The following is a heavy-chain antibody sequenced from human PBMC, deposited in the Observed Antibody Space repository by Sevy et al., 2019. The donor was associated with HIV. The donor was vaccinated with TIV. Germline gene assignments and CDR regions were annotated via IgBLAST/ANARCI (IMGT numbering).Heavy chain of an antibody. Sequence: GGSLRLSCVVSGFMFSNFGMNWVRQVPGKGLEWVAYISGSGDPTKYAESVKGRFTVSRDNAQNALFLQMNSLRDDDTGVYFFARDGTRLQYWGQGTLVTVSS. J-gene: IGHJ4*02. CDR3: ARDGTRLQY. CDR1: GFMFSNFG. V-gene: IGHV3-48*02. D-gene: IGHD2-21*02. CDR2: ISGSGDPT.